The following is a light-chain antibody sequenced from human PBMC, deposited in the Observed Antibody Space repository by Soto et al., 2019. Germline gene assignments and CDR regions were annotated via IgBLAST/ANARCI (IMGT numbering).Light chain of an antibody. CDR3: QQYNNWPPWT. J-gene: IGKJ1*01. CDR1: QSISGK. CDR2: GTS. V-gene: IGKV3-15*01. Sequence: EIVMTQSPAILSVSPGERATLSCRASQSISGKLAWYQQKPGQAPRLLIYGTSTRATGIPARFSGSGSGTEFTLTISSLQSEDFAVYYWQQYNNWPPWTFGQGTKVEIK.